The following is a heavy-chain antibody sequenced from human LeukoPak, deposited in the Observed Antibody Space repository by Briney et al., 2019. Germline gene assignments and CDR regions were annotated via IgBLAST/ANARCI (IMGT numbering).Heavy chain of an antibody. D-gene: IGHD6-13*01. V-gene: IGHV1-2*02. CDR2: INPNSGGT. CDR1: GYTFTGYY. J-gene: IGHJ4*02. Sequence: ASVKVSCKASGYTFTGYYMHWARQAPGQGLEWMGWINPNSGGTNYAQKFQGRVTMTRDTSISTAYMELSRLRSDDTAVYYCARVGAAAADYFDYWGQGTLVTVSS. CDR3: ARVGAAAADYFDY.